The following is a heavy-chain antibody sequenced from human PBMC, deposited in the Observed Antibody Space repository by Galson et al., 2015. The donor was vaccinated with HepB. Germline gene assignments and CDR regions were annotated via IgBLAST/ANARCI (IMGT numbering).Heavy chain of an antibody. V-gene: IGHV3-23*01. D-gene: IGHD4-17*01. CDR2: ISGSGGST. CDR1: GFTFSSYA. CDR3: AKDPIPVYGDAVDLDY. Sequence: SLRLSCAASGFTFSSYAMSWVRQAPGKGLEWVSAISGSGGSTYYADSVKGRFTISRDNSKNTLYLQMNSLRAEDTAVYYCAKDPIPVYGDAVDLDYWGQGTLVTVSS. J-gene: IGHJ4*02.